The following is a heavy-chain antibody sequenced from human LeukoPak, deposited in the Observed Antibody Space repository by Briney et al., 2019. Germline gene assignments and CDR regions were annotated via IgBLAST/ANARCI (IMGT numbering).Heavy chain of an antibody. V-gene: IGHV4-59*11. CDR1: GGSISSHY. CDR2: IYNSGST. J-gene: IGHJ4*02. Sequence: PAETVSLTCTVSGGSISSHYWSWIGQPPGKGLEWIGYIYNSGSTKFNPSLKSRVTISVDTSKNQFSLKLSSVTAADTAVYYCARGGGVTYYDSTGYLWYFDFWGQGTLVPVSS. D-gene: IGHD3-22*01. CDR3: ARGGGVTYYDSTGYLWYFDF.